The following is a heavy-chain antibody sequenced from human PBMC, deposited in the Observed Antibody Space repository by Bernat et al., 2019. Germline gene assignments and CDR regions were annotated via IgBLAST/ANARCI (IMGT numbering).Heavy chain of an antibody. CDR1: GVTFSDYY. J-gene: IGHJ4*02. CDR3: ANLKYSSSPFDD. V-gene: IGHV3-11*05. D-gene: IGHD6-13*01. Sequence: QGQLVEAGGGVVKPGGSLRLSCAASGVTFSDYYMSWVRQAPGKGLEWVSYISSSSGYTNYADSVKGRFTISRDNAKNSLYMQMNSLRAEDTAVYYCANLKYSSSPFDDWGQGTLVTVSS. CDR2: ISSSSGYT.